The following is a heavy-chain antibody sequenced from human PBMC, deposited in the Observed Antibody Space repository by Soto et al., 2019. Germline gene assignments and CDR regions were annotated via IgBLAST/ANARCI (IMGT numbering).Heavy chain of an antibody. V-gene: IGHV1-2*04. J-gene: IGHJ4*02. CDR1: GYTFTGYY. CDR3: ARTQCSSARCYVGSWDY. D-gene: IGHD2-2*01. Sequence: QVQLVQSGAEVKKPGASVKVSCKASGYTFTGYYMHWVRQAPGQGLEWMGWIDPNSGGTNYAQKFQGWVTMTRDTSISTGYMELSMLRSDDTAVYYCARTQCSSARCYVGSWDYWGQGTLVTVSS. CDR2: IDPNSGGT.